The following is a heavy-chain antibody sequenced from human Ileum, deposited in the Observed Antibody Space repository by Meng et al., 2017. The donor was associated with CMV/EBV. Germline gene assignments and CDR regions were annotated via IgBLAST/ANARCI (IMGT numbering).Heavy chain of an antibody. Sequence: SCAASGCTFSDYYMSWIRQAPGKGLEWVSYISGDGRTIYYADSVKGRFTISRDNAKNSLYLQMNSLRAEDTAVYYCARDVGPYGYFEYWGQGTLVTVSS. V-gene: IGHV3-11*01. CDR1: GCTFSDYY. CDR2: ISGDGRTI. D-gene: IGHD4-17*01. CDR3: ARDVGPYGYFEY. J-gene: IGHJ4*02.